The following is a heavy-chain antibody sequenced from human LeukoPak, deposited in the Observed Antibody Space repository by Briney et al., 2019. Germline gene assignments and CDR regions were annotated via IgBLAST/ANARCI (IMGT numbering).Heavy chain of an antibody. CDR2: INPSGGST. D-gene: IGHD4-17*01. Sequence: ASVKVSCKASGYTFTSYYMHWVRQAPGQGLEWMGIINPSGGSTSYAQKFQGRVTMTRDMSTSTVYMELSSLRSEDTAVYYCARVATVSTRVDAFDIWGQGTMVTVSS. V-gene: IGHV1-46*01. CDR1: GYTFTSYY. J-gene: IGHJ3*02. CDR3: ARVATVSTRVDAFDI.